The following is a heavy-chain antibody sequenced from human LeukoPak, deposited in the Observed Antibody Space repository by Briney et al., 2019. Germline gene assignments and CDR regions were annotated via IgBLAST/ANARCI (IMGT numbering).Heavy chain of an antibody. CDR1: GGSISSYY. J-gene: IGHJ4*02. CDR3: ARGRTLYSSSFDY. CDR2: IYYSGST. Sequence: SETLSLTCTVSGGSISSYYWSWIRQPPGKGREGSGYIYYSGSTNYSPSLKSRVTISVDTSKNQFSLKLSSVTAADTAVYYCARGRTLYSSSFDYWGQGTLVTVSS. D-gene: IGHD6-13*01. V-gene: IGHV4-59*01.